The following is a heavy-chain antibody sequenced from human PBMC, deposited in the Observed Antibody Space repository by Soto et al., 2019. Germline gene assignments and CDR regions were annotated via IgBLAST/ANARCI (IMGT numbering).Heavy chain of an antibody. CDR2: IYTSGST. CDR3: AGGGNRLVDNWFDP. Sequence: QVQLQESGPGLVKPSETLSLTCTVSGGSISSYYWSWIRQPAGKGLEWIGRIYTSGSTNYNPSLKRRVTRSVDTSKNQFSLKLSSVTAADTAVYYCAGGGNRLVDNWFDPWGQGTLVTVSS. V-gene: IGHV4-4*07. CDR1: GGSISSYY. J-gene: IGHJ5*02. D-gene: IGHD6-19*01.